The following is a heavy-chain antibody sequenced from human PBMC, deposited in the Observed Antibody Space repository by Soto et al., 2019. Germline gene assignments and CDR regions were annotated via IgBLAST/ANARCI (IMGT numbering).Heavy chain of an antibody. CDR3: ARDGCSGGSCYSKYDGFDI. V-gene: IGHV1-3*01. CDR2: INVGNGNT. CDR1: GYTYISYS. J-gene: IGHJ3*02. Sequence: ASVKVSCKASGYTYISYSMHWVRQAPGQRLEWMGWINVGNGNTKYSQNFQGRVTINQDTSASTAYMELSSLTSEDMAVYYCARDGCSGGSCYSKYDGFDIWGQGTMVTVSS. D-gene: IGHD2-15*01.